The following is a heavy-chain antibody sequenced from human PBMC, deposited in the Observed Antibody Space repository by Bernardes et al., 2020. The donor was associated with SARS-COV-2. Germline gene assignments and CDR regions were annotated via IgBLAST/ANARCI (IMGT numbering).Heavy chain of an antibody. CDR1: GFTFSSYA. D-gene: IGHD6-13*01. V-gene: IGHV3-23*01. Sequence: GGSLRLSCAASGFTFSSYAMSWVRQAPGKGLEWVSAISGSGGSTYYADSVKGRFTISRDNSKNTLYLQMNSLRAEDTAVYYCAKDWAAAGTYYYYYGMDVWGQGTTVTVSS. CDR3: AKDWAAAGTYYYYYGMDV. J-gene: IGHJ6*02. CDR2: ISGSGGST.